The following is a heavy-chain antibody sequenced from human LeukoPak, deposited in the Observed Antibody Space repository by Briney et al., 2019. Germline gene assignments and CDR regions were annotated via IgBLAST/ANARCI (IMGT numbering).Heavy chain of an antibody. D-gene: IGHD6-25*01. J-gene: IGHJ5*02. Sequence: ASVTVSCTASGYTFTSYGISWVRQAPGQGLEWMGWISAYNGNTNYAQKLQGRVTMTTDTSTSTAYMELRSLRSDDTAVYYCARDKRPYSSEFDPWGQGTLVTVSS. CDR3: ARDKRPYSSEFDP. CDR1: GYTFTSYG. CDR2: ISAYNGNT. V-gene: IGHV1-18*01.